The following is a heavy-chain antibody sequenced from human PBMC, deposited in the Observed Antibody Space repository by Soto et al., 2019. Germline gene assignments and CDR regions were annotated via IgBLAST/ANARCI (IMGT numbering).Heavy chain of an antibody. D-gene: IGHD1-26*01. CDR1: GFNFNTYF. J-gene: IGHJ4*02. V-gene: IGHV3-30*13. CDR3: ARDDEPGSNCDLAY. Sequence: QVQLVQSGGGVVQPGRSLRLSCEASGFNFNTYFMHWVRQAPGKGLEWVAMIFPNGREKEYAVSVKGRFTISRDNSNHRMYLQMDSLRPEETAVYYCARDDEPGSNCDLAYWGQGALVTVSS. CDR2: IFPNGREK.